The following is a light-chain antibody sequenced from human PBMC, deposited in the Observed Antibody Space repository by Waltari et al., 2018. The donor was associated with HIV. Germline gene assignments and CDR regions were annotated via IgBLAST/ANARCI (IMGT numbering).Light chain of an antibody. CDR3: LQDYKSPYT. Sequence: AIQMTQSPSSLSAAVGDRVTITCRASQGVRNDLRWYQQKSGKATKRQSYAASALHSGVPSRFSGSGSGTDFTLTISSVQPEDFATYYCLQDYKSPYTFGQGTKLDIK. CDR2: AAS. J-gene: IGKJ2*01. V-gene: IGKV1-6*01. CDR1: QGVRND.